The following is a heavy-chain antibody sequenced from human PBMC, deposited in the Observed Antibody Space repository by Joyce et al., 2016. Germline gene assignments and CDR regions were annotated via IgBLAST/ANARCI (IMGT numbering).Heavy chain of an antibody. CDR3: TRGRIEYAKTFNAYDI. CDR1: GGNFYDYT. CDR2: SIPIVGVA. J-gene: IGHJ3*02. Sequence: VQLVQSGAEVKKPGSSVKVSCKVSGGNFYDYTITWVRQAPGQGLEWMERSIPIVGVANYGRKFRGRVALTADKSTATAYLELNSLRLDDTAMFFCTRGRIEYAKTFNAYDIWGQGTMVTVSS. D-gene: IGHD2-2*01. V-gene: IGHV1-69*04.